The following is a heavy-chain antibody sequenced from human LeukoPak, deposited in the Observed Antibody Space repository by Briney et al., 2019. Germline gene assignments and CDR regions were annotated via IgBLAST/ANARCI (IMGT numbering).Heavy chain of an antibody. V-gene: IGHV3-74*01. CDR1: GFTFRDHW. CDR2: INGDESST. CDR3: ARGAKWAYYFDY. Sequence: GGSLRLSCEASGFTFRDHWMHWVRQVPGRGLEWVSRINGDESSTNYADSVKGRFTISRDNAKDTLYLHMNSLTAEDTAVYYCARGAKWAYYFDYWGQGTLVTVSS. D-gene: IGHD1-26*01. J-gene: IGHJ4*02.